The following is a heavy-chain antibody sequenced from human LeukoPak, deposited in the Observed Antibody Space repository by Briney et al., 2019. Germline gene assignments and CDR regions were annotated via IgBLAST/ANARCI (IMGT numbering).Heavy chain of an antibody. J-gene: IGHJ4*02. D-gene: IGHD3-3*01. V-gene: IGHV3-11*01. CDR3: ARGLDTIFGVPANGY. CDR2: ISSSGSTI. Sequence: GGSLRLSCAASGFTFSDYYMSWIRQAPGKGLEWVSYISSSGSTICYADSVKGRFTISRDNAKNSLYLQMNSLRAEDTAVYYCARGLDTIFGVPANGYWGQGTLVTVSS. CDR1: GFTFSDYY.